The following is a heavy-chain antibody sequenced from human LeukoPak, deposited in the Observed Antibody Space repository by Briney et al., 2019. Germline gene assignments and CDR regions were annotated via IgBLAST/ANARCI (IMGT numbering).Heavy chain of an antibody. Sequence: PGGSLRLSCAASGLTFSRYSMNWLRQAPGKGLEWVSYISSSNDTIYYAASVKGRFTISRDNAHNSLYLQMNSLRGEDTAVYYCAMVRGVIFDYWGQGTLVTVSS. V-gene: IGHV3-48*04. CDR2: ISSSNDTI. D-gene: IGHD3-10*01. CDR1: GLTFSRYS. J-gene: IGHJ4*02. CDR3: AMVRGVIFDY.